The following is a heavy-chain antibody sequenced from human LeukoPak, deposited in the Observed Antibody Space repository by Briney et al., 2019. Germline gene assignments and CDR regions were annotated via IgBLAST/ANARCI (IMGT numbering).Heavy chain of an antibody. CDR1: GFTFSSCA. Sequence: GGSLRLSCAASGFTFSSCAMTWVRQAPGKGLEGVSTVSGSGGSTFYADSVKGRFTISRDNSKNTLYLHLSSLRAEDTAIYYCAKAKTAVVDDAFNIWGQGTMVTVSS. V-gene: IGHV3-23*01. CDR2: VSGSGGST. D-gene: IGHD6-13*01. CDR3: AKAKTAVVDDAFNI. J-gene: IGHJ3*02.